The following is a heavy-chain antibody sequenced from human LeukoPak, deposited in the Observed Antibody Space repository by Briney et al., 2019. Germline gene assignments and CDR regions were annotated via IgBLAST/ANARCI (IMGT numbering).Heavy chain of an antibody. Sequence: SETLSLTCTVSGGSISSYHWSWIRQPPGKGLEWIGYIYYSGSTNYNPSLKSRVTISVDTSKNQFSLKLSSVTAADTAVYYCARHRYSNSLFDYWGQGTLVTVSS. V-gene: IGHV4-59*08. J-gene: IGHJ4*02. CDR1: GGSISSYH. CDR3: ARHRYSNSLFDY. CDR2: IYYSGST. D-gene: IGHD4-11*01.